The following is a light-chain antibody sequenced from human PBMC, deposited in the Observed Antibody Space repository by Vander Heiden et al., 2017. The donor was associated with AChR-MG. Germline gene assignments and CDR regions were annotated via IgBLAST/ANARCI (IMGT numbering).Light chain of an antibody. CDR3: QQTYNFPRV. CDR2: GGS. V-gene: IGKV1-39*01. CDR1: QTINTF. J-gene: IGKJ1*01. Sequence: DIQLTQSPPSLSASVGDRVTITCRASQTINTFLNWFQQRPGRAPKLLIYGGSSLQSGVPLRFSGTGSGTDFTLTISSLQPEDFATYYCQQTYNFPRVFGQGTKVEIK.